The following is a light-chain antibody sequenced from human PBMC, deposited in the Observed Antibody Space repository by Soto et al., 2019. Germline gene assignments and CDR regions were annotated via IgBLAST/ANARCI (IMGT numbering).Light chain of an antibody. Sequence: QSVLTQPASVSGSPGQSITISCTGTSSDVGSYNLASWYQQHPGKAPKLMIYEGSKRPSGVSNRFSGSKSGNTASLTISGLQAEDAADYYCCSYAGSSTYVFGTGTKLTVL. CDR2: EGS. CDR1: SSDVGSYNL. V-gene: IGLV2-23*01. J-gene: IGLJ1*01. CDR3: CSYAGSSTYV.